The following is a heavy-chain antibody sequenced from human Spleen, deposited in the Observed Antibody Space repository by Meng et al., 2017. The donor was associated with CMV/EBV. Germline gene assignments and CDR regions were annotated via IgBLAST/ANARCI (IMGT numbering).Heavy chain of an antibody. CDR3: ARDAGWWFDP. V-gene: IGHV4-61*01. CDR2: IYYSGST. Sequence: SETLSLTCTVSGDFISSSSYYWGWIRQPPGKGLEWIGYIYYSGSTNYNPSLKSRVTISVDTSKNQFSLKLSSVTAADTAVYYCARDAGWWFDPWGQGTLVTVSS. J-gene: IGHJ5*02. D-gene: IGHD1-1*01. CDR1: GDFISSSSYY.